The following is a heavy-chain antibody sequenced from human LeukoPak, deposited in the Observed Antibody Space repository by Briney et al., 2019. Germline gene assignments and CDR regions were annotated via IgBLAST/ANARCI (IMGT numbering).Heavy chain of an antibody. V-gene: IGHV1-8*01. Sequence: ASVKVSCKASGYTFTSYDINWVRQATGQGLEWKGWMNPNSGNTGYAQKFQGRVTMTRNTSISTAYMELSSLRSEDTAVYYCARASMVRDLSLGYWGQGTLVTVSS. D-gene: IGHD3-10*01. CDR1: GYTFTSYD. CDR2: MNPNSGNT. J-gene: IGHJ4*02. CDR3: ARASMVRDLSLGY.